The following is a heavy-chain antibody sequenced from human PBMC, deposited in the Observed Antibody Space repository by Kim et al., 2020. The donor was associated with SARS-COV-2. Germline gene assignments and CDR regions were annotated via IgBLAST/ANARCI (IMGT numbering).Heavy chain of an antibody. Sequence: RVTISVDTSKNRFSLKLSSVTAADTAVYYCARGPRRYSSSWHQNWFDPWGQGTLVTVSS. J-gene: IGHJ5*02. D-gene: IGHD6-13*01. V-gene: IGHV4-34*01. CDR3: ARGPRRYSSSWHQNWFDP.